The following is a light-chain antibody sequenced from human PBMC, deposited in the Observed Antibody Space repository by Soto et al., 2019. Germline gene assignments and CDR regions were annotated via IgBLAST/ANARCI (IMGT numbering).Light chain of an antibody. CDR1: QSVSSNY. Sequence: EIVLTQSPGTLSLSPGERATLSCRASQSVSSNYLAWYQQRPGQAPRLLIYGASSRATGTPDRFSGSGSETDFTLTISRLEPDDFAVYYCQHYDSSPMYTFGQGTKLEIK. CDR2: GAS. J-gene: IGKJ2*01. V-gene: IGKV3-20*01. CDR3: QHYDSSPMYT.